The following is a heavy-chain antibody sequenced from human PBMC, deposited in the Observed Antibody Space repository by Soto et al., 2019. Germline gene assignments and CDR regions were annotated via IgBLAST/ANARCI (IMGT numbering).Heavy chain of an antibody. Sequence: SETLSLTCTVSGGSISSYYWSWIRQPPGKGLEWIGYIYYSGSTSYNPSLKSRVTISVDTSKNQFSLKLSSVTAADTAVYYCARDNIYDFWSGYYTSWFDPWGQGTLVTVSS. CDR1: GGSISSYY. CDR2: IYYSGST. J-gene: IGHJ5*02. D-gene: IGHD3-3*01. V-gene: IGHV4-59*01. CDR3: ARDNIYDFWSGYYTSWFDP.